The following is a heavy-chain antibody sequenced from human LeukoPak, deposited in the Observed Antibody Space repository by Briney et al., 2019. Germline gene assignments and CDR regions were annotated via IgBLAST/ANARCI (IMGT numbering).Heavy chain of an antibody. CDR1: GYTFTSYG. CDR2: ISAYNGNT. CDR3: AREAADTAMVANWFDP. V-gene: IGHV1-18*01. J-gene: IGHJ5*02. Sequence: ASVKVSCKASGYTFTSYGISWVRQAPGQGLEWMGWISAYNGNTNYAQKLQGRVTMTTDTSTSTAYMELRSLRSDDTAVYYCAREAADTAMVANWFDPWGQGTLVTVSS. D-gene: IGHD5-18*01.